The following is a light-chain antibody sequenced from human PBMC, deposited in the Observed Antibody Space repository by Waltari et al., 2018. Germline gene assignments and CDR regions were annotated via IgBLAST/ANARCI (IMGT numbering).Light chain of an antibody. CDR3: AAWDDSLSAVV. J-gene: IGLJ7*01. Sequence: QSALTQPPAASGTPGQRLIISCSGSGSNIGPNFVYWYQQFPGTAPKLLIYRNDQRASGVPDRFSGSKSGSSASLAISGLQSEDESLYYCAAWDDSLSAVVFGGGTQVTVL. V-gene: IGLV1-47*01. CDR1: GSNIGPNF. CDR2: RND.